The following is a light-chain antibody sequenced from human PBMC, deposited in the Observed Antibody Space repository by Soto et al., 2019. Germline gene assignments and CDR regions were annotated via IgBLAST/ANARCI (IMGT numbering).Light chain of an antibody. CDR1: SSNIGAGYD. J-gene: IGLJ2*01. CDR2: VNS. CDR3: QSYDNSPSGSVI. Sequence: QSALTQPPSVSGAPGQSITISCTGSSSNIGAGYDVHWYQQLPGTVPKLLIYVNSNRPSGVPDRFSGSKSGTSASLAITGLQAEDEADYYCQSYDNSPSGSVIFGGGTKLTVL. V-gene: IGLV1-40*01.